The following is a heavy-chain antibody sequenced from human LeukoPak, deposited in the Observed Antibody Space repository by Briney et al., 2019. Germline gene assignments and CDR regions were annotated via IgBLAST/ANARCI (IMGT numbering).Heavy chain of an antibody. V-gene: IGHV4-61*02. CDR3: ARDNSSSWYRLAFDI. CDR1: GGSISSGGYY. J-gene: IGHJ3*02. D-gene: IGHD6-13*01. Sequence: SQTLSLTCTVSGGSISSGGYYWSWIRQPAGKGLEWIGRIYTSGSTNYNPSLKSRVTISVDTSKNQFSLKLSSVTAADTAVYYCARDNSSSWYRLAFDIWGQGTMVTVSS. CDR2: IYTSGST.